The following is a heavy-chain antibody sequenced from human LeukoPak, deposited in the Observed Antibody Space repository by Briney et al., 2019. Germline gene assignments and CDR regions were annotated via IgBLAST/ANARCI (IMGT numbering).Heavy chain of an antibody. Sequence: GGSLRLSGAASGFTFSSYEMNWVRQAPGKGLEWVSYISSSGSTIYYADSVKGRFTISRDNAKNSLYLQMNSLRAEDTAVYYCAREAVVISTLMVYYGMDVWGQGTTVTVSS. CDR1: GFTFSSYE. D-gene: IGHD3-22*01. CDR3: AREAVVISTLMVYYGMDV. CDR2: ISSSGSTI. J-gene: IGHJ6*02. V-gene: IGHV3-48*03.